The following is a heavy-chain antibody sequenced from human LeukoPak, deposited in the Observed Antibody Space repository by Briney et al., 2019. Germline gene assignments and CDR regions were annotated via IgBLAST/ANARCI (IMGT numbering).Heavy chain of an antibody. V-gene: IGHV3-30-3*01. CDR3: ARDLSGYPY. CDR1: GFTFSSYA. J-gene: IGHJ4*02. D-gene: IGHD3-22*01. CDR2: ISYDGSNK. Sequence: PAGSLRVSCAASGFTFSSYAMHWVRQAPGNGLEWVAVISYDGSNKYYADSVKGRFTISRDNSKNTLYLQMNSLRAEDTAVYYCARDLSGYPYWGQGTLVTVSS.